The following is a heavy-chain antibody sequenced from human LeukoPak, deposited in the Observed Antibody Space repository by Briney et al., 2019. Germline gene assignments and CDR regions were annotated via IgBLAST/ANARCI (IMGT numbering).Heavy chain of an antibody. CDR3: ARAPRVASTGRFDY. V-gene: IGHV1-18*01. Sequence: GASVKVSCKVSGYSFTNYGVNWVRQAPGQGLEWLGWISGYTGNTDYAQKFQGRVTMTTDTSTTIAYMELRSLRSDDTAVYYCARAPRVASTGRFDYWGQGTLVTVSS. CDR1: GYSFTNYG. CDR2: ISGYTGNT. D-gene: IGHD6-13*01. J-gene: IGHJ4*02.